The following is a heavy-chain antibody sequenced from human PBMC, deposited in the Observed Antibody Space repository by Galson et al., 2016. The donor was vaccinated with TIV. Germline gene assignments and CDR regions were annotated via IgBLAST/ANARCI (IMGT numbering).Heavy chain of an antibody. CDR3: AREFYDVLTGPINFYYGMDI. D-gene: IGHD3-9*01. V-gene: IGHV4-34*01. J-gene: IGHJ6*02. Sequence: VSGGSLSGYFWTWIRQAPGKGLEWIGEISHSGYARHNPSLESRVTLSIDTSKSQFSLQLSSVTAADTAVYYCAREFYDVLTGPINFYYGMDIWGQGTTVTVS. CDR2: ISHSGYA. CDR1: GGSLSGYF.